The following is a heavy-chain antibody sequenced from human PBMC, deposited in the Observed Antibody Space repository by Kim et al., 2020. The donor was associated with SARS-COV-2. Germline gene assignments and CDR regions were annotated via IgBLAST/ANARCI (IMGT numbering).Heavy chain of an antibody. J-gene: IGHJ5*02. V-gene: IGHV4-31*03. CDR1: GGSISSGGYY. D-gene: IGHD4-17*01. CDR3: ARGVTTVTILVRQNWFDP. CDR2: IYYSGST. Sequence: SETLSLTCTVSGGSISSGGYYWSWIRQHPGKGLEWIGYIYYSGSTYYNPSLKSRVTISVDTSKNQFSLKLSSVTAADTAVYYCARGVTTVTILVRQNWFDPWGQGTLVTVSS.